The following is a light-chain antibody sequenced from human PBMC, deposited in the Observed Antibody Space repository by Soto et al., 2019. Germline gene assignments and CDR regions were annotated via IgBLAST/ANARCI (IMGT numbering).Light chain of an antibody. CDR3: QQYGSSLGKT. CDR1: QSVSSSY. V-gene: IGKV3-20*01. Sequence: EIVLTQSPGTLSLSPGERATLSCRASQSVSSSYLAWYQQKPGQAPRLLIYGASSRATGIPDRFSGSGSGTDFTLTISRLEPEDFAVYYCQQYGSSLGKTFGQGTKLDIK. J-gene: IGKJ1*01. CDR2: GAS.